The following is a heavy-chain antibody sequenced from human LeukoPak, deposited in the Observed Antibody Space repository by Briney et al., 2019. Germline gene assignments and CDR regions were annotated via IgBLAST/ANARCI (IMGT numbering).Heavy chain of an antibody. Sequence: SETLSLTCAVYGGSFSGYYWSWIRQPPGKGLEWIGEINHSGSTNYNPSLKSRVTISVDTSKNQFSLKLSSVTAADTAVYYCARGRRHSYGYSYYYYMDVWGKGTTVTVSS. J-gene: IGHJ6*03. V-gene: IGHV4-34*01. D-gene: IGHD5-18*01. CDR3: ARGRRHSYGYSYYYYMDV. CDR1: GGSFSGYY. CDR2: INHSGST.